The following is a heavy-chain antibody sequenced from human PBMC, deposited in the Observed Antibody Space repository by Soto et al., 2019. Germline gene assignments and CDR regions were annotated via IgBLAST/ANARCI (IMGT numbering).Heavy chain of an antibody. CDR1: GFTFSHAW. V-gene: IGHV3-15*07. Sequence: GESLKISCVASGFTFSHAWMDWVRQAPGKGLEWVGRIKSISDGETTNYAASVAGRFTISRDDSKNTLFLHVNSLKTEDTGVYYCTRRIAVAGTYYFDYWGQGTLVTVSS. D-gene: IGHD6-19*01. J-gene: IGHJ4*02. CDR2: IKSISDGETT. CDR3: TRRIAVAGTYYFDY.